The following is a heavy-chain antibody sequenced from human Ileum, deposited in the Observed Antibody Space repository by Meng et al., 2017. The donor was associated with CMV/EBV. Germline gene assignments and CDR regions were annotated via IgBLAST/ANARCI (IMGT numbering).Heavy chain of an antibody. V-gene: IGHV1-69*04. D-gene: IGHD3-3*01. CDR2: IIPILGIA. J-gene: IGHJ5*02. CDR1: GGTFSSYT. Sequence: SAKVFCKASGGTFSSYTISWVRQGPGQGLEWMGSIIPILGIANYAQKFQGRVTITADRSTSTAYMELSSLRSGDTAVYYWERDGLRFAPSHRLDPWGQGTRVTVSS. CDR3: ERDGLRFAPSHRLDP.